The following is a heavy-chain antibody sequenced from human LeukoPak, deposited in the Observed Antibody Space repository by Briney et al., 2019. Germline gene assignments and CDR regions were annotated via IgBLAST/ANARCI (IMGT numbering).Heavy chain of an antibody. CDR3: ARVRGYSYGYRAGEFGYFDY. D-gene: IGHD5-18*01. J-gene: IGHJ4*02. CDR1: GYSISSGYY. Sequence: PSETLSLTCTVSGYSISSGYYWGWIRQPPGKGLEWIGSIYHSGSTYYNPSLKSRVTISLDTSKNQFSLKLSSVTAADTAVYYCARVRGYSYGYRAGEFGYFDYWGQGTLVTVSS. V-gene: IGHV4-38-2*02. CDR2: IYHSGST.